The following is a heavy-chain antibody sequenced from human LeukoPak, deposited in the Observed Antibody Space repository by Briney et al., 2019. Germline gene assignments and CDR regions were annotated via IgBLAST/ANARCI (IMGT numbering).Heavy chain of an antibody. D-gene: IGHD3-16*02. J-gene: IGHJ4*02. CDR3: ASPIMITFGGVIAFDY. Sequence: ASVKVSCKASGYTFTSYGISWVRQAPGQGLEWMGWISAYNGNTNYAQKLQGRVTMTTDTSTSTAYMELRSLRSDDTAVYYCASPIMITFGGVIAFDYWGQGTLVNVSS. CDR1: GYTFTSYG. CDR2: ISAYNGNT. V-gene: IGHV1-18*01.